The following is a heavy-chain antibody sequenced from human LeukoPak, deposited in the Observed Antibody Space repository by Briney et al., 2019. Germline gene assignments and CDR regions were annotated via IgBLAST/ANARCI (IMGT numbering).Heavy chain of an antibody. D-gene: IGHD6-13*01. V-gene: IGHV4-39*01. CDR1: GGSISSSSYY. Sequence: SETLSLTCTVSGGSISSSSYYWGWIRQPPGKGLEWIGSIYYSGSTYYNPSLKSRVTISVDTSKNQFSLKLSSVTAADTAVYYCARTSAGYSSSWHFDYWGQGTLVTVSS. J-gene: IGHJ4*02. CDR3: ARTSAGYSSSWHFDY. CDR2: IYYSGST.